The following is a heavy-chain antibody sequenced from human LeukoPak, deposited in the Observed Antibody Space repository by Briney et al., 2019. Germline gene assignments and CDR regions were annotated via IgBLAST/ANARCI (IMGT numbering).Heavy chain of an antibody. CDR1: GFTFSSYS. V-gene: IGHV3-48*04. Sequence: GGSLRLPCAASGFTFSSYSMNWVRQAPGKGLEWVSYISSSSSPIYYADSVKGRFTISRDNAKISLYLQMNSLRAEDTAVYFCARDPLYSGSLVGAFDIWGQGTMVTVSS. CDR3: ARDPLYSGSLVGAFDI. CDR2: ISSSSSPI. D-gene: IGHD1-26*01. J-gene: IGHJ3*02.